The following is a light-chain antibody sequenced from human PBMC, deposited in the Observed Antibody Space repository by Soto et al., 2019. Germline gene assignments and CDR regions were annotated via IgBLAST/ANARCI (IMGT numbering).Light chain of an antibody. V-gene: IGLV2-11*01. CDR3: CSYAGSYTLV. Sequence: SALAQPRSVSGSPGQSVTISCTGTSSDVGGYNYVSWYQQHPGKAPKLMIYDVNKRPSGVPDRFSGSKSGNTASLTISGLQAEDEADYYCCSYAGSYTLVFGTGTKSPS. CDR2: DVN. J-gene: IGLJ1*01. CDR1: SSDVGGYNY.